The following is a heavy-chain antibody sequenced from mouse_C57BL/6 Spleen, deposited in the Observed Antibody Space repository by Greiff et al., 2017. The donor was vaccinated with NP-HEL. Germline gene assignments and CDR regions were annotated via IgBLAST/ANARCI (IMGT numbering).Heavy chain of an antibody. V-gene: IGHV1-15*01. J-gene: IGHJ2*01. CDR1: GYTFTDYE. D-gene: IGHD3-2*02. CDR3: TRGTAQAPDY. CDR2: IDPETGGT. Sequence: VKLMESGAELVRPGASVTLSCKASGYTFTDYEMHWVKQTPVHGLEWIGAIDPETGGTAYNQKFKGKAILTADKSSSTAYMELRSLTSEDSAVYYCTRGTAQAPDYWGQGTTLTVSS.